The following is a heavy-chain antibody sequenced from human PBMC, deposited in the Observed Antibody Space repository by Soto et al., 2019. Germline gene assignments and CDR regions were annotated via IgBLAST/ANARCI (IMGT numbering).Heavy chain of an antibody. J-gene: IGHJ4*02. CDR1: GGSFSDYY. CDR2: INPSGGF. V-gene: IGHV4-34*01. CDR3: ARGRTYYYGSGSSALLY. D-gene: IGHD3-10*01. Sequence: PSETLSLTCAVYGGSFSDYYWTGIRQSPGKGLEWIGEINPSGGFNYNPSLKSRVSISVATAKTQFSLKLTSVTAADTAVYYCARGRTYYYGSGSSALLYWGQGSLVTVSS.